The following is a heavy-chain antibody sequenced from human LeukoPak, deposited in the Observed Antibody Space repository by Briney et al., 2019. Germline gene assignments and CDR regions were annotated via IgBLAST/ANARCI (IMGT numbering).Heavy chain of an antibody. CDR1: GGSISSYY. J-gene: IGHJ3*02. D-gene: IGHD3-22*01. CDR2: IYYSGST. CDR3: ARPLSISGYYYDAFDI. V-gene: IGHV4-59*08. Sequence: SETLSLTCTVSGGSISSYYWSWIRQPPGKGLEWIGYIYYSGSTNYNPSLKSRVTISVDASKNQFSLKLSSVTAADTAVYYCARPLSISGYYYDAFDIWGQGTMVTVSS.